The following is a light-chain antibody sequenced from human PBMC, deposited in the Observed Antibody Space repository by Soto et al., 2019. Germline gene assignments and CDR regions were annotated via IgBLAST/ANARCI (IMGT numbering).Light chain of an antibody. CDR1: SSDVGGYDF. CDR2: EVT. CDR3: SSYTITSSPV. V-gene: IGLV2-14*01. Sequence: QSALTQPASVSGSPGQSITISCTGTSSDVGGYDFVSWYRQYPGQAPKILIYEVTHRPSGVPDRFSGSKSGNTASLTISGLQPDDEADYYCSSYTITSSPVFGPGTKVTVL. J-gene: IGLJ1*01.